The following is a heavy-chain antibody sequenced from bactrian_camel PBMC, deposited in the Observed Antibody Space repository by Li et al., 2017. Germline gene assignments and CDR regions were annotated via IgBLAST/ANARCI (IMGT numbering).Heavy chain of an antibody. V-gene: IGHV3S9*01. Sequence: HVQLVESGEGLAQPGGSLRLSCAASGFTSSSESIAWVRQAAGKGLEWVSTIRNDAKVYYTDSVKGRFTISRDNAKNTAYLQMNSLKTGDTAMYYCTKDLWGSANWGQGTQVTVS. J-gene: IGHJ4*01. CDR2: IRNDAKV. CDR1: GFTSSSES. CDR3: TKDLWGSAN. D-gene: IGHD3*01.